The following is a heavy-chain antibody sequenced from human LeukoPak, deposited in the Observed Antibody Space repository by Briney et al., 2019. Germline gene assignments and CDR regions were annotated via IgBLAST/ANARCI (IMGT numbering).Heavy chain of an antibody. CDR2: ISGSASGGIT. CDR3: ANHRSAFEF. CDR1: GFTFSTYG. Sequence: GGSLRLSCAASGFTFSTYGMSWVRQSPGKGLEWVSAISGSASGGITNYADSVKGRFTISRDNYKNTLYLQMNSLRVEDTAVYYCANHRSAFEFWGQGTLVTVS. D-gene: IGHD3-10*01. V-gene: IGHV3-23*01. J-gene: IGHJ4*02.